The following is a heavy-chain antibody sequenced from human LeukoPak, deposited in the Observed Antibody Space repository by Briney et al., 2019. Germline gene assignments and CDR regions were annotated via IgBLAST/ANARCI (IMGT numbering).Heavy chain of an antibody. CDR3: ARGHPPHIVVVTAQASFFDY. Sequence: SETLSLTCAVYGGSFSGYYWSWIRQPPGKGLEWIGEINHSGSTNCNPSLKSRVTISVDTSKNQFSLKLSSVTAADTAVYYCARGHPPHIVVVTAQASFFDYWGQGTLVTVSS. J-gene: IGHJ4*02. D-gene: IGHD2-21*02. CDR1: GGSFSGYY. V-gene: IGHV4-34*01. CDR2: INHSGST.